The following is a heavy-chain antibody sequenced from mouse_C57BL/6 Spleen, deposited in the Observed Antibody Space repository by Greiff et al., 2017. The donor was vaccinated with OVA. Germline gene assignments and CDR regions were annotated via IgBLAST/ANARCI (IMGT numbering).Heavy chain of an antibody. CDR2: IDPETGGT. V-gene: IGHV1-15*01. D-gene: IGHD3-1*01. J-gene: IGHJ2*01. Sequence: QVQLKQSGAELVRPGASVTLSCKASGYTFTDYEMHWVKQTPVHGLEWIGAIDPETGGTAYNQKFKGKAILTADKSSSTAYMELRSLTSGDSSVYYCTRGLGGYYCDYWGQCTTLTVAS. CDR3: TRGLGGYYCDY. CDR1: GYTFTDYE.